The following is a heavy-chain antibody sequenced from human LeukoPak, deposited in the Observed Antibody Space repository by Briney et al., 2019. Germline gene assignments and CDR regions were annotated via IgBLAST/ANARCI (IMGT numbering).Heavy chain of an antibody. J-gene: IGHJ4*02. CDR1: GFTFSSYS. V-gene: IGHV3-21*01. CDR3: ARDPPGSSPPLDY. Sequence: GGSLRLSCAASGFTFSSYSMNWVRQAPGKGLEWVSSISSSSSYIYYADSVKGRFTISRDNAKNSLCLQMNSLRAEDTAVYYCARDPPGSSPPLDYWGQGTLVTVSS. D-gene: IGHD6-6*01. CDR2: ISSSSSYI.